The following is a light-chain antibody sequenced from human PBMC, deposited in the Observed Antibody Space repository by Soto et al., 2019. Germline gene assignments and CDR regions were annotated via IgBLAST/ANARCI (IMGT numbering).Light chain of an antibody. CDR2: EVS. J-gene: IGLJ3*02. CDR3: TSYAGSNIWV. Sequence: QSALTQPPSASGSPGQSVTISCTGTSSDVGAYKYVSWYQQYPGKAPKLMIYEVSKRPSGVPDRFSGSKSGNTASLTVSGIQAEDEAYYYCTSYAGSNIWVFGRGTKLTVL. V-gene: IGLV2-8*01. CDR1: SSDVGAYKY.